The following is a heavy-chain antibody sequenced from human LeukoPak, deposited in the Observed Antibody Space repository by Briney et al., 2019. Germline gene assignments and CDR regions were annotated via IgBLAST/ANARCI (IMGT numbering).Heavy chain of an antibody. D-gene: IGHD1-26*01. CDR2: IKQDGSEK. V-gene: IGHV3-7*05. CDR1: GFTFSSYW. CDR3: ARGSIVGAPNY. J-gene: IGHJ4*02. Sequence: PGGSLRLSCAASGFTFSSYWMSWVRQAPGKGLEWVANIKQDGSEKYYVDSVKGRFTISGDNAKNSLYLQMNSLRAEDTAVYYCARGSIVGAPNYWGQGTLVTVSS.